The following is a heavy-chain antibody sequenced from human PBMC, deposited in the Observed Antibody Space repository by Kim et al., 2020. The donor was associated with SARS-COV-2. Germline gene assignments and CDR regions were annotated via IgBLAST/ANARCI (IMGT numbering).Heavy chain of an antibody. Sequence: GGSLRLSCAASGFTFSSYGMHWVRQAPGKGLEWVAVISYDGSNKYYADSVKGRFTISRDNSKNTLYLQMNSLRAEDTAVYYCAKDSGYCSSTSCSDFDYWGQGTLVTVSS. CDR2: ISYDGSNK. D-gene: IGHD2-2*03. V-gene: IGHV3-30*18. CDR1: GFTFSSYG. CDR3: AKDSGYCSSTSCSDFDY. J-gene: IGHJ4*02.